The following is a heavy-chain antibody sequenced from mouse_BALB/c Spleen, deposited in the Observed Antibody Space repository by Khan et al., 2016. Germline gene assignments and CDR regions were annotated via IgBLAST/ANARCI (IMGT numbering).Heavy chain of an antibody. CDR1: GYTFTSYV. CDR2: INPYNDGT. V-gene: IGHV1S136*01. Sequence: EVQLQESGPELVKPGASVKMSCKASGYTFTSYVMHWVKQKPGQGLEWIGYINPYNDGTKYNEKFKVKATLTSDKSSSTAYMELSSLTSEDSAVYYCARRAYRYDGTVFAYWGEGTRVTVAA. J-gene: IGHJ3*01. D-gene: IGHD2-14*01. CDR3: ARRAYRYDGTVFAY.